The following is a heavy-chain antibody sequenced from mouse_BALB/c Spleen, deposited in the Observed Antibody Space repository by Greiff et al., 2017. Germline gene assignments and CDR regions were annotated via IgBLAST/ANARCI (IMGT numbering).Heavy chain of an antibody. V-gene: IGHV3-2*02. Sequence: EVKLVESGPGLVKPSQSLSLTCTVTGYSITSDYAWNWIRQFPGNKLEWLGYISYSGSTSYNPSLKSRISITRDTSKNQFFLQLNSVTTEDTATYYCARSDYWFAYWGQGTLVTVSA. CDR1: GYSITSDYA. D-gene: IGHD2-13*01. CDR2: ISYSGST. J-gene: IGHJ3*01. CDR3: ARSDYWFAY.